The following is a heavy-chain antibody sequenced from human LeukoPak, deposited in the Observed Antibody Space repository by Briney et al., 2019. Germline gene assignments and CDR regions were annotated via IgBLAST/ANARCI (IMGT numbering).Heavy chain of an antibody. CDR1: GFTFTSYY. CDR2: INPSGVTT. J-gene: IGHJ4*02. D-gene: IGHD2/OR15-2a*01. V-gene: IGHV1-46*01. Sequence: ASVKVSCKASGFTFTSYYMHWVRQAPGQGLEWMGIINPSGVTTNFAQKFQGRVTLTRDTSTSTVYMELSSLRSDDTAVYYCARGNTAFDYWGQGTLVTVSS. CDR3: ARGNTAFDY.